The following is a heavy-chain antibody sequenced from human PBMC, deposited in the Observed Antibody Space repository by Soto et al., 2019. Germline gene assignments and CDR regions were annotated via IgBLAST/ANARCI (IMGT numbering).Heavy chain of an antibody. Sequence: SGPTRVNATQALTLTCAFSGFSLSTSGMCVSWIRQPPGKALEWLALIDWDDDKYYSTSLKTRLTISKDTSKNQVVLTMTNMDPVDTATYYCARSTVYYGMDVWGQGTTVTVSS. CDR2: IDWDDDK. V-gene: IGHV2-70*01. CDR3: ARSTVYYGMDV. CDR1: GFSLSTSGMC. D-gene: IGHD4-4*01. J-gene: IGHJ6*02.